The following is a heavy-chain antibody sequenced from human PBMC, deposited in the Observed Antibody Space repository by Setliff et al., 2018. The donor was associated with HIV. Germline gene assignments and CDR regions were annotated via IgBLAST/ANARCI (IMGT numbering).Heavy chain of an antibody. CDR3: ARSRYCSGGSCSVLPSPRISMALIFY. CDR1: GYTFTRYY. V-gene: IGHV1-46*01. J-gene: IGHJ4*02. D-gene: IGHD2-15*01. CDR2: INPSGGST. Sequence: ASVKVSCKASGYTFTRYYMHWVRQAPGQGLEWMGIINPSGGSTSYAQKYQGRVTMTRDTSTSTDYMELSSLRSEATAVYYWARSRYCSGGSCSVLPSPRISMALIFYWGQGTLVTVSS.